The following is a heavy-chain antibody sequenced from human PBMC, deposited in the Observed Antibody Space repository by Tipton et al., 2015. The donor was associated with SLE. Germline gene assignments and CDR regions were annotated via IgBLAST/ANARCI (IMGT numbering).Heavy chain of an antibody. V-gene: IGHV4-61*09. CDR1: GGSISSGSYY. J-gene: IGHJ4*02. D-gene: IGHD1-1*01. CDR2: IYTSGST. CDR3: ARGGTWAFDY. Sequence: TLSLTCTVSGGSISSGSYYWSWIRQPAGKGLEWIGYIYTSGSTNYNPSLKSRVTISVDTSKNQFSLKLSSVTAADTAVYYCARGGTWAFDYWGQGTLVTVSS.